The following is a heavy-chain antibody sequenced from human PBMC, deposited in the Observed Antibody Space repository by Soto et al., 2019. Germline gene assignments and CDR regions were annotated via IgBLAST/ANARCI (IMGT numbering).Heavy chain of an antibody. V-gene: IGHV3-21*01. CDR1: GFTFGNYT. Sequence: EVQLVESGGGRVKPGGPLTLSWAASGFTFGNYTMNWVRQVPGKGLEWVSSISRSSRNIYYADSVKGRFTISRDNAKNALYLHMNSLRAGDTAVYYCARDLKVAGTNSFYYYGMDVWGQGTTVTVSS. CDR3: ARDLKVAGTNSFYYYGMDV. D-gene: IGHD6-19*01. CDR2: ISRSSRNI. J-gene: IGHJ6*02.